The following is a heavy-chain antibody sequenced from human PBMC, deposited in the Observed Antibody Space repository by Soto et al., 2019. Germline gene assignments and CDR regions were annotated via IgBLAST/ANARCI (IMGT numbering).Heavy chain of an antibody. D-gene: IGHD6-13*01. Sequence: GASVKVSCKASGYTFTNFGISWVRQAPGQGLEWMGWISAYNGNTIYAQKFQGRVTMTEDTSTDTAYMELSSLRSEDTAVYYCATAQLSIAADPNWFDPWGQGTRVTVSS. CDR3: ATAQLSIAADPNWFDP. CDR1: GYTFTNFG. V-gene: IGHV1-18*01. J-gene: IGHJ5*02. CDR2: ISAYNGNT.